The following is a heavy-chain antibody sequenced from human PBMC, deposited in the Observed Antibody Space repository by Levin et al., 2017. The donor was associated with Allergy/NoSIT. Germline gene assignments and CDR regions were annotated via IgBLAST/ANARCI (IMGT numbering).Heavy chain of an antibody. D-gene: IGHD4-17*01. J-gene: IGHJ6*02. CDR3: ARGATVTPHYYYYYGMDV. CDR2: IYYSGST. CDR1: GGSISSYY. V-gene: IGHV4-59*01. Sequence: PSETLSLTCTVSGGSISSYYWSWIRQPPGKGLEWIGYIYYSGSTNYNPSLKSRVTISVDTSKNQFSLKLSSVTAADTAVYYCARGATVTPHYYYYYGMDVWGQGTTVTVSS.